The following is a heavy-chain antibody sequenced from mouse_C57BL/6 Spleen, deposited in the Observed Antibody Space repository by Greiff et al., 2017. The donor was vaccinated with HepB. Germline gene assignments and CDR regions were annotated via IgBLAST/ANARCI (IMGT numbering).Heavy chain of an antibody. J-gene: IGHJ2*01. CDR2: ISYDGSN. Sequence: VQLKQSGPGLVKPSQSLSLTCSVTGYSITSGYYWNWIRQFPGNKLEWMGYISYDGSNNYNPSLKNRISITRDTSKNQFFLKLNSVTTEDTATYYCARSGSCFDYWGQGTTLTVSS. CDR1: GYSITSGYY. D-gene: IGHD4-1*01. CDR3: ARSGSCFDY. V-gene: IGHV3-6*01.